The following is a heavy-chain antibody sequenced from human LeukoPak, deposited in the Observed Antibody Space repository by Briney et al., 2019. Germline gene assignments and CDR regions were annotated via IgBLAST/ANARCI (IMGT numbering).Heavy chain of an antibody. J-gene: IGHJ5*02. CDR2: IIPIFGSA. CDR3: ARSSGDYYDSSGYYYSLEVINNWFDP. D-gene: IGHD3-22*01. CDR1: GGTFSSYA. Sequence: ASVKVSCKASGGTFSSYAISWVRQAPGQGLEWMGGIIPIFGSANYAQKFQGRVTITADKSTNTAYMELSSLRSEDTAVYYCARSSGDYYDSSGYYYSLEVINNWFDPWGQGTLVTVSS. V-gene: IGHV1-69*06.